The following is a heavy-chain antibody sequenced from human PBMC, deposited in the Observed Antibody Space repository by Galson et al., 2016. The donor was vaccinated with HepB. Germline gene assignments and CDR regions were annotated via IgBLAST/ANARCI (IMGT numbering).Heavy chain of an antibody. CDR3: GRSKGNSNYPIDY. Sequence: SLRLSCAASGLTFSRYGMHWVRQAPGKGLEWVAVIWYDGSIKYYAESVRGRFTISRDNFRNMMFLHMNSLRAEDTAVYYCGRSKGNSNYPIDYWGQGTLVTVSS. D-gene: IGHD4-11*01. CDR2: IWYDGSIK. V-gene: IGHV3-33*01. CDR1: GLTFSRYG. J-gene: IGHJ4*02.